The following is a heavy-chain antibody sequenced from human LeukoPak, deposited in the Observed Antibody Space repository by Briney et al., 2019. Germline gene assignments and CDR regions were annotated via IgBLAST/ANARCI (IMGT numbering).Heavy chain of an antibody. V-gene: IGHV3-23*01. CDR1: GFTFSSYA. CDR3: AKGLVPTLGIAVAGTYYGMDV. CDR2: ISGSGGST. Sequence: GGSLRLSCAASGFTFSSYAMSWVRQAPGKGLEWVSAISGSGGSTYYADSVKGRSTISRDNSKNTLYLQMDSLRAEDTAVYYCAKGLVPTLGIAVAGTYYGMDVWGKGTTVTVSS. D-gene: IGHD6-19*01. J-gene: IGHJ6*04.